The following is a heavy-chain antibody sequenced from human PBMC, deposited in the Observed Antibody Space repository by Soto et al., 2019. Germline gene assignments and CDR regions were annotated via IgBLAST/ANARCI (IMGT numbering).Heavy chain of an antibody. Sequence: TSETLSLTCAVSGGSISSGGYSWSWIRQPPGKGLEWIGYIYHSGSTNYNPSLKSRVTISVDTSKNQFSLKLSSVTAADTAVYYCARWGNNLDPWGQGTLVTVSS. CDR1: GGSISSGGYS. CDR2: IYHSGST. V-gene: IGHV4-30-2*01. J-gene: IGHJ5*02. D-gene: IGHD3-16*01. CDR3: ARWGNNLDP.